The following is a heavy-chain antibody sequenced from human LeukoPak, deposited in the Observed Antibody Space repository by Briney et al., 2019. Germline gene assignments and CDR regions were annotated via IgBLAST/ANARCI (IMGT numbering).Heavy chain of an antibody. V-gene: IGHV1-8*03. Sequence: GASVKVSRKASGYTFTSYDINWVRQATGQGLEWMGWMNPNSGNTGYAQKFQGRVTITRNTSISTAYMELSSLRSEDTAVYYCARGPHSSSWYSPRYYMDVWGKGTTVTVSS. D-gene: IGHD6-13*01. CDR3: ARGPHSSSWYSPRYYMDV. CDR1: GYTFTSYD. J-gene: IGHJ6*03. CDR2: MNPNSGNT.